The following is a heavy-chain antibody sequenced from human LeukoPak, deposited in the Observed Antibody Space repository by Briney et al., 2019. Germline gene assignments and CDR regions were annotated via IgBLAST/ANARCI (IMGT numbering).Heavy chain of an antibody. D-gene: IGHD3-10*01. V-gene: IGHV1-3*04. CDR2: INTGNGDT. CDR3: ASYEHYGSGGGDY. J-gene: IGHJ4*02. Sequence: ASVKVSCKASGYIFTSYAMHWVRQAPGQRLEWMGWINTGNGDTNYSQKFQGRVTITRDTSASTAYMELSSLRSEDTAVYYRASYEHYGSGGGDYWGQGTLVTVSS. CDR1: GYIFTSYA.